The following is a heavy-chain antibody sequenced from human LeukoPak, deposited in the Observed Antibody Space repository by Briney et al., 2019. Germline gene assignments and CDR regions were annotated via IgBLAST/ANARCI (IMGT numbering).Heavy chain of an antibody. Sequence: ASETLSLTCTVSGYSISSGYYWGWIRQPPGKGLEWIGSIYHSGSTYYNPSLKSRVTISVDTSKNQFSLKLSSVTAADTAVYYCARHGDSSGWYFGFYFDYWGQGTLVTVSS. CDR2: IYHSGST. J-gene: IGHJ4*02. V-gene: IGHV4-38-2*02. CDR3: ARHGDSSGWYFGFYFDY. CDR1: GYSISSGYY. D-gene: IGHD6-19*01.